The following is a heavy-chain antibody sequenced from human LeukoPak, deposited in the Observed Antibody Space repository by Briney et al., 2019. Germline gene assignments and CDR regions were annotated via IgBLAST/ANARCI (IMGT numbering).Heavy chain of an antibody. J-gene: IGHJ6*03. V-gene: IGHV3-23*01. Sequence: GGSLRLSCAASGFTFRSFAMSWVRQAPGKGLEWVSGIIGSGRTTFYADSVKGRFTISRDNSKNTLYLQMNSLRAEDTAIYYCAKKEGDTYFSWYMDVWGKGTTVTVSS. CDR2: IIGSGRTT. CDR3: AKKEGDTYFSWYMDV. CDR1: GFTFRSFA. D-gene: IGHD2-21*01.